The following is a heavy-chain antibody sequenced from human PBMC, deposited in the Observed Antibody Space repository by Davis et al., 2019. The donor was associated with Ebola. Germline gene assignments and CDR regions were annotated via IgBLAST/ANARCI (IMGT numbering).Heavy chain of an antibody. Sequence: AASVKVSCKASGYTFTSYDINWVRQAAGQGLEWMGWMNPKSGNTGYAQKFQGRVTMTRDTSISTAYMELSGLGSDDTAVYYCARSIQVLGATGPGYWGQGTRVTVSS. J-gene: IGHJ4*02. CDR1: GYTFTSYD. D-gene: IGHD1-26*01. V-gene: IGHV1-8*01. CDR3: ARSIQVLGATGPGY. CDR2: MNPKSGNT.